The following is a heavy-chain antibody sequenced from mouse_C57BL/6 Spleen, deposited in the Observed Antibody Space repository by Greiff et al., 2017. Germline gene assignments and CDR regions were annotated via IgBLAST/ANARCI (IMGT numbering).Heavy chain of an antibody. CDR1: GYTFTSYW. CDR2: IDPNSGGT. D-gene: IGHD1-2*01. CDR3: ARDEVLRPLYAMDY. V-gene: IGHV1-72*01. J-gene: IGHJ4*01. Sequence: VQLQQSGAELVKPGASVKLSCKASGYTFTSYWMHWVKQRPGRGLEWIGRIDPNSGGTKYNEKFKSKATLTVDKPSSTAYMQRSSLTSEDSAVYYCARDEVLRPLYAMDYWGQGTSVTVSS.